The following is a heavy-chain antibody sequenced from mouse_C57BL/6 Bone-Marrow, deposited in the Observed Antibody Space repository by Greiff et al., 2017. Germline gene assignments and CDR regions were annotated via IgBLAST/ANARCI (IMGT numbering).Heavy chain of an antibody. J-gene: IGHJ3*01. Sequence: QVQLQQSGAELARPGASVKLSCKASGYTFTSYGISWVKQRTGQGLEWIGEIYPRSGNTYYNEKFKGKATLTADKSSSTAYMELRSLTSEDSAVYFCARWGYGSPACFAYWGQGTLVTVSA. CDR2: IYPRSGNT. D-gene: IGHD1-1*01. V-gene: IGHV1-81*01. CDR3: ARWGYGSPACFAY. CDR1: GYTFTSYG.